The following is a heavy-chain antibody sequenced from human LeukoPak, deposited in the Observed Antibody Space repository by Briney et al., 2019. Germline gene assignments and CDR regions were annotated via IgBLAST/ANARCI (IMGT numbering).Heavy chain of an antibody. V-gene: IGHV3-23*01. CDR3: AKGELEYCSGTSCYAFDY. Sequence: PGGSLRLSCAASGFTFSSHAMGWVRQAPGKGLEWASVISGGGGSTFYADSVKGRFTTSRDNSKNTLYLQVNSLRAEDTAVYYCAKGELEYCSGTSCYAFDYWGQGTLVTVSS. D-gene: IGHD2-2*01. J-gene: IGHJ4*02. CDR1: GFTFSSHA. CDR2: ISGGGGST.